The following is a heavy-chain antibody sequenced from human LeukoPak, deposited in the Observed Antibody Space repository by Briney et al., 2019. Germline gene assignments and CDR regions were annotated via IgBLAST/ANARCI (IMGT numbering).Heavy chain of an antibody. D-gene: IGHD3-3*01. V-gene: IGHV2-5*01. J-gene: IGHJ5*02. CDR2: IFCNDDK. Sequence: SGPTLVNPTQTLTLTCTFSGFSLSTSGVGVGWIGQAPGKALERLALIFCNDDKRYTPSLKSRRTITKHTSKNQVVLTMTNMDPVDTATYYCAHSEVVGVTTGFFDPWGQGTVVSVSS. CDR3: AHSEVVGVTTGFFDP. CDR1: GFSLSTSGVG.